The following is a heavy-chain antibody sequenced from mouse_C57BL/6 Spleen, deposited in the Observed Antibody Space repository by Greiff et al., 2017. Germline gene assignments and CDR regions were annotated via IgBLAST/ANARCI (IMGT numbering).Heavy chain of an antibody. CDR1: GFTFSSYA. V-gene: IGHV5-4*01. CDR3: ARDAPGDY. Sequence: EVKVEESGGGLVKPGGSLKLSCAASGFTFSSYAMSWVRQTPEKRLEWVATISDGGSYTYYPDNVKGRFTISRDNAKNNLYLQMSHLKSEDTAMYYCARDAPGDYWGQGTTLTVSS. J-gene: IGHJ2*01. CDR2: ISDGGSYT.